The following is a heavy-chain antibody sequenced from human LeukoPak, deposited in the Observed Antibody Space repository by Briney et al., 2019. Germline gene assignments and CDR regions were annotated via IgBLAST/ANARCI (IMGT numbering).Heavy chain of an antibody. CDR3: AKSGYNRFDY. D-gene: IGHD5-24*01. V-gene: IGHV3-21*04. Sequence: GGSLRLSCTASGYTFGDYAMSWVRQAPGKGLEWVSSISSNYIYIYYGDSVRGRFTISRDNSNNLLYLQMNSLRAEDTAVYYCAKSGYNRFDYWGQGTLVTVSS. CDR2: ISSNYIYI. J-gene: IGHJ4*02. CDR1: GYTFGDYA.